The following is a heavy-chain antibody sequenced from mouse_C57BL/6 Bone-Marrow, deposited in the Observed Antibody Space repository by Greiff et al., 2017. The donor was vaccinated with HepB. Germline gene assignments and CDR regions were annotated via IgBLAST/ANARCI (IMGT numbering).Heavy chain of an antibody. CDR2: FYPGSGSI. Sequence: LVKPGASVKLSCKASGYTFTEYTIHWVKQRSGQGLEWIGWFYPGSGSIKYNEKFKDKATLTADKSSSTVYMELSRLTSEDSAVYFCARHEDGVYYDYDRTWFAYWGQGTLVTVSA. J-gene: IGHJ3*01. CDR1: GYTFTEYT. V-gene: IGHV1-62-2*01. D-gene: IGHD2-4*01. CDR3: ARHEDGVYYDYDRTWFAY.